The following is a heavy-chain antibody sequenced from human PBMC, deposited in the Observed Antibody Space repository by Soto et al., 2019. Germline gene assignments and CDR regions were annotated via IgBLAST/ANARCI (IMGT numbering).Heavy chain of an antibody. CDR3: AKEARAARSLDF. V-gene: IGHV1-69*06. CDR1: GGTFSSVT. CDR2: IVPVFGTA. J-gene: IGHJ4*02. D-gene: IGHD2-15*01. Sequence: SVKVSCKASGGTFSSVTVSWVRQAPGQGLEWMGGIVPVFGTANYAQKFQGRVTITADTSTRTAYMEVRSLKSEDTAFYYCAKEARAARSLDFWGQGTLVTVSS.